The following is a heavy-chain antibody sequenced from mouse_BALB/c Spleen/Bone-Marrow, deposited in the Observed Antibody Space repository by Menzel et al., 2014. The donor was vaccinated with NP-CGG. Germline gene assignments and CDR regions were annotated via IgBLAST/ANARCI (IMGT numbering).Heavy chain of an antibody. D-gene: IGHD4-1*01. CDR1: GFNIKDTY. Sequence: EVKVEESGAELVKPGASVKLSCTASGFNIKDTYMHWVKQRPEQGLEWIGRIDPANGNTKYDPKFQGKATITADTSSNTAYLQLSSLTSGDTAVYYCARWEYYAMDYWGQGTSVTVSS. V-gene: IGHV14-3*02. J-gene: IGHJ4*01. CDR2: IDPANGNT. CDR3: ARWEYYAMDY.